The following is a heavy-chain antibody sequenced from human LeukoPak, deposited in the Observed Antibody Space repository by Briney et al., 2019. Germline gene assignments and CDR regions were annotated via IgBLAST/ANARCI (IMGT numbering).Heavy chain of an antibody. CDR1: GYTFTSYG. V-gene: IGHV1-18*01. J-gene: IGHJ4*02. Sequence: ASVKVSCKASGYTFTSYGISWVRQAPGQGLEWMGWISAYNGNTNYAQKLQGRVTMTTDTSTSTAYMELRSLRSEDTAVYYCPRARTTVVTGVFDYWGQGTLVTVSS. D-gene: IGHD4-23*01. CDR3: PRARTTVVTGVFDY. CDR2: ISAYNGNT.